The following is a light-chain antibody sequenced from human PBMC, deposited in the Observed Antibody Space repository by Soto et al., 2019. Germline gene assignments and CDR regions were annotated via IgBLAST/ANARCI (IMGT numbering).Light chain of an antibody. V-gene: IGKV3-11*01. CDR2: DAS. CDR1: QSVSSY. Sequence: EIVLTQSPATLSLSPGERATLSCRASQSVSSYLAWYQQKPGQAPRLLIYDASNRATGIPARFSGSGSGTDFTLTISSLEPEDFAVYYCQQRSNWPPSITFGQGTRLRLN. CDR3: QQRSNWPPSIT. J-gene: IGKJ5*01.